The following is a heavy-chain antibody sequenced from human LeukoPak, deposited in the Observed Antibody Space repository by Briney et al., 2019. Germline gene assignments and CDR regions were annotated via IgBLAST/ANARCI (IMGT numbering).Heavy chain of an antibody. D-gene: IGHD6-13*01. J-gene: IGHJ4*02. CDR3: AREVDSSSYFDY. V-gene: IGHV3-7*01. CDR2: IKQDGSEK. Sequence: GGSLRLSCAASGFTFTNYWMTWVRQAPGKGLEWVANIKQDGSEKYYVDSVKGRFTISRDNAKNSLYLQMNSLRAEDTAVYYCAREVDSSSYFDYWGQGTLVTVSS. CDR1: GFTFTNYW.